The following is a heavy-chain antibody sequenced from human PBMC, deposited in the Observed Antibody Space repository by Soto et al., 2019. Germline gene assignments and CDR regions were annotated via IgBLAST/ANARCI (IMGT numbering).Heavy chain of an antibody. J-gene: IGHJ4*02. D-gene: IGHD2-15*01. Sequence: GASVKVSCKVSGYTLTELSMHWVRQAPGKGLEWMGGFDPEDGETIYAQKFQGRVTMTEDTSTDTAYMELSSLRSEDTAVYYCATGPGLGYCSGGSCEPLDCWGQGTLVTVSS. CDR2: FDPEDGET. CDR1: GYTLTELS. CDR3: ATGPGLGYCSGGSCEPLDC. V-gene: IGHV1-24*01.